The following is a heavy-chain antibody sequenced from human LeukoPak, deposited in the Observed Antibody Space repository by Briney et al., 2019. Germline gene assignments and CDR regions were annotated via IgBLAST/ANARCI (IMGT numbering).Heavy chain of an antibody. V-gene: IGHV4-38-2*02. CDR1: GYSISSGYY. J-gene: IGHJ4*02. CDR2: IYHSGST. CDR3: ARGGSSWYLFDF. Sequence: SETLSLTCTVSGYSISSGYYWGWIRQPPGKGLEWIGSIYHSGSTYCNPSLKSRVTISVDTSKNQFSLKLSSVTAADTAVYYCARGGSSWYLFDFWGQGTLVTVSS. D-gene: IGHD6-13*01.